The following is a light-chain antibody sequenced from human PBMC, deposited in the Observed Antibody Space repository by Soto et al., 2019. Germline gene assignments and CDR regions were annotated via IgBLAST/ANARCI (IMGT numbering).Light chain of an antibody. CDR1: QSISSW. CDR3: QQYNSYSVT. J-gene: IGKJ1*01. CDR2: DAS. V-gene: IGKV1-5*01. Sequence: DIQMTQSPSTLSASVGDRVTITCRARQSISSWLAWHQQKPGKAPKLLIYDASSLKSGVPSRFSGSGSGTEFTLTISSLQPDDFATYYCQQYNSYSVTFGQGTKVDIK.